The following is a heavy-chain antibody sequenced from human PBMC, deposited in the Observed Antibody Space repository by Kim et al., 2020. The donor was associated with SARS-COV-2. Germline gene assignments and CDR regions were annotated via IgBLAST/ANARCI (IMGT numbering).Heavy chain of an antibody. D-gene: IGHD1-26*01. J-gene: IGHJ4*02. CDR2: T. V-gene: IGHV4-39*07. CDR3: ARSGPVGATDY. Sequence: TYYNPSLKSRVTISVDTSKNQFSLKLSSVTAADTAVYYCARSGPVGATDYWGQGTLVTVSS.